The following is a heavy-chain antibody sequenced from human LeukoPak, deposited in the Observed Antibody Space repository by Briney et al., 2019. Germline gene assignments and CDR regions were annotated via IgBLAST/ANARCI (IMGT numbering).Heavy chain of an antibody. Sequence: ASVKVSCKASGGTFSSYAISWVRQAPGQGLEWMGGIIPIFGTANYAQKFQGRVTITADESTSTAYMELSSLRSEDTAVYYYAREGGNYYDSSGYYYGGYWGQGTLVTVPS. V-gene: IGHV1-69*13. CDR2: IIPIFGTA. CDR1: GGTFSSYA. CDR3: AREGGNYYDSSGYYYGGY. J-gene: IGHJ4*02. D-gene: IGHD3-22*01.